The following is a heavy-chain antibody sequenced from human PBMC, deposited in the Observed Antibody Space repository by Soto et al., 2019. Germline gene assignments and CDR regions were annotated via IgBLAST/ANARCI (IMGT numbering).Heavy chain of an antibody. CDR3: ARREIQGPIDY. CDR2: IYYSGTT. J-gene: IGHJ4*02. CDR1: GYSISSSNW. D-gene: IGHD1-26*01. V-gene: IGHV4-28*01. Sequence: QVQLQESGPGLVKPSDTLSLTCAVSGYSISSSNWWGWIRQPPGKGLEWIGYIYYSGTTYYNPSLKSRVTMTVDTYKNQFSLKLTSVTAVDTAVYYCARREIQGPIDYWGQGTLVTVSS.